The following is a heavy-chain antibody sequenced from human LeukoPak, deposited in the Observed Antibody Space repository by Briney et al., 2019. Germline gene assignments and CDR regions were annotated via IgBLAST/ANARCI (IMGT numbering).Heavy chain of an antibody. D-gene: IGHD6-19*01. CDR3: AKDPAPKGIAVAGGIGYFDY. Sequence: PGGSLRLSCAASGFTFSSYAMSWVRQAPGKGLEWVSAISGSGGSTYYADSVKGRFTISRDNSKNTLYLQMNSLRAEDTAVYYCAKDPAPKGIAVAGGIGYFDYRGQGTLVTVSS. J-gene: IGHJ4*02. V-gene: IGHV3-23*01. CDR1: GFTFSSYA. CDR2: ISGSGGST.